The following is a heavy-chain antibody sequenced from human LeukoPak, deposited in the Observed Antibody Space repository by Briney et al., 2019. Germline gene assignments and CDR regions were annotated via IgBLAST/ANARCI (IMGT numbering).Heavy chain of an antibody. CDR2: IYSGGST. CDR1: GFTVSSNY. D-gene: IGHD3-22*01. V-gene: IGHV3-66*01. Sequence: GGSLRLSCAASGFTVSSNYMSWVRQAPGKGLEWVSVIYSGGSTYYADSVKGRFTISRDNSKNTLYLQMNSLRAEDTAVYYCARETYYYDSSGYYYLGNWFDPWGQGTLVTVSS. J-gene: IGHJ5*02. CDR3: ARETYYYDSSGYYYLGNWFDP.